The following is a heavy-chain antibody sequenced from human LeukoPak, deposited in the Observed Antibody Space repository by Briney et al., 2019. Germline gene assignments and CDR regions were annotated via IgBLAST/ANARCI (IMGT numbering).Heavy chain of an antibody. D-gene: IGHD3-10*01. CDR3: ARDRSNALLWFGELQFPFDY. J-gene: IGHJ4*02. V-gene: IGHV1-18*01. CDR2: ISAYNGNT. Sequence: GASVKVSCKASGYTFTSYGISWVRQAPGQGLEWMGWISAYNGNTNYAQKLQGRVTMTTDTSTSTAYMELRSLRSDDTAVYYCARDRSNALLWFGELQFPFDYWGQGTLVTVSS. CDR1: GYTFTSYG.